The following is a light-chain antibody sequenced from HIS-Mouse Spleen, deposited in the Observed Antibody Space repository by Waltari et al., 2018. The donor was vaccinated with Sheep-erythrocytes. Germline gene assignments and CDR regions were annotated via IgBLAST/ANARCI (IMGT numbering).Light chain of an antibody. J-gene: IGLJ3*02. CDR1: SSDVGGYNY. CDR2: EVS. Sequence: QSALTQPPSASGSPGQSVTIPCTGTSSDVGGYNYVPWYQPHPGKAPQLMIYEVSKRPSGVPDRFSGSKSGNTASLTVSGLQAEDEADYYCSSYAGSNNWVFGGGTKLTVL. CDR3: SSYAGSNNWV. V-gene: IGLV2-8*01.